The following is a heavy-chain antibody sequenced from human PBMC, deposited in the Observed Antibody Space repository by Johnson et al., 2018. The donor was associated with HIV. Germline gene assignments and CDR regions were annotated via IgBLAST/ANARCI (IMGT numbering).Heavy chain of an antibody. CDR3: AKRSYYYDSSGPPADAFDI. Sequence: QVQLVESGGGLIQPGGSLRLSCAASGFTFSSYGMHWVRQAPGKGLEWVAVIWYDGSNKYYADSVQGRFTISSDNSKNTLSLQMNSLRAEDTAVYYCAKRSYYYDSSGPPADAFDIWGQGTMVTVSS. J-gene: IGHJ3*02. CDR2: IWYDGSNK. V-gene: IGHV3-30*02. D-gene: IGHD3-22*01. CDR1: GFTFSSYG.